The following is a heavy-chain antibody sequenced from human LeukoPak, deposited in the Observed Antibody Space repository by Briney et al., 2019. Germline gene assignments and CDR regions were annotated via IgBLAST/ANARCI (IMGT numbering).Heavy chain of an antibody. CDR3: ARVGSKVVTQVFDI. CDR2: IYYSGST. J-gene: IGHJ3*02. V-gene: IGHV4-31*03. CDR1: GGSISSGGYY. Sequence: SETLSLTCTVSGGSISSGGYYWSWIRQHPGKGLEWIMYIYYSGSTYYNSSLNSRVTISVDTSKNQFSLKLSSVTAADTAVYFCARVGSKVVTQVFDIWGQGTMVTVSS. D-gene: IGHD4-23*01.